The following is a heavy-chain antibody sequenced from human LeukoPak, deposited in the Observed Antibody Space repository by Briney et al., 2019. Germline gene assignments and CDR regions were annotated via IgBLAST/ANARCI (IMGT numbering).Heavy chain of an antibody. CDR2: INPNSGDT. V-gene: IGHV1-2*02. CDR1: GYTFTDYY. Sequence: ASVKVSCKASGYTFTDYYLHWVRQAPGQRLEWMGSINPNSGDTNYLPKFQGRVTMTRDASISTAYMELSSLRSDDTAIYFCASGSRLRLVIFGVIVPPDYWGQGTLVTVSS. J-gene: IGHJ4*02. D-gene: IGHD3-3*02. CDR3: ASGSRLRLVIFGVIVPPDY.